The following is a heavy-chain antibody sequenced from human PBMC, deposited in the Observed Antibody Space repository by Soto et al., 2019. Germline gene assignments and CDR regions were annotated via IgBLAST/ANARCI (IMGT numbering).Heavy chain of an antibody. CDR3: ARDPQYRRSWKYYYYYYYMDV. D-gene: IGHD6-13*01. V-gene: IGHV1-18*01. CDR1: GYTFTSYG. CDR2: ISAYNGNT. J-gene: IGHJ6*03. Sequence: QVQLVQSGAEVKKPGASVKVSCKASGYTFTSYGISWVRQAPGQGLEWMGWISAYNGNTNYAQKLQGRVNMSTDTSTSTAYMELRSLRSDDTAVYYCARDPQYRRSWKYYYYYYYMDVWGKGTTVTVSS.